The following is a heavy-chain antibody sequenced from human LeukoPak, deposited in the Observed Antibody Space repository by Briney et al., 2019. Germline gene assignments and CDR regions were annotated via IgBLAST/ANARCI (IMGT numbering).Heavy chain of an antibody. J-gene: IGHJ4*02. CDR2: MYNTGSA. CDR1: GFTVSSNY. Sequence: GGSLRLSCAASGFTVSSNYMNWVRQAPGEGLGWVSVMYNTGSAYYADSVKGRFTISRDTSKNMFYLQMTNLRVDDTAVYYCARGAFDWGQGTLVTVSS. D-gene: IGHD3-16*01. CDR3: ARGAFD. V-gene: IGHV3-66*01.